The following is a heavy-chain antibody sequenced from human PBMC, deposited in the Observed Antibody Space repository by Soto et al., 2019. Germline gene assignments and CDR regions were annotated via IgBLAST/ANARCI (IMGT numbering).Heavy chain of an antibody. CDR1: GGSISSGDYY. D-gene: IGHD3-16*01. CDR3: ARDQSWRDLVWWFDP. J-gene: IGHJ5*02. Sequence: SETLSLTCTVSGGSISSGDYYWSWIRQPPGKGLEWIGFISYSGSTYYNASLKSRVTISVDTSKNQFSLNLNSVTAADTAVYYCARDQSWRDLVWWFDPWGQGTLVTVSS. V-gene: IGHV4-30-4*01. CDR2: ISYSGST.